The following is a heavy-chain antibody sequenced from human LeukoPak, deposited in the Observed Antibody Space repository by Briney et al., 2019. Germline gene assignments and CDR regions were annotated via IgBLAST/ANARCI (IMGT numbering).Heavy chain of an antibody. CDR1: GFTLSSYG. CDR3: ARALYCSSGSCYGSGNYYGMDV. D-gene: IGHD2-15*01. Sequence: GGSLRLSCAASGFTLSSYGMQWLRQAPGKGLEWVAVIWYDGSNKYYADSVKGRFTISRDNSKNTLYLQMNSLRAEDTAVYYCARALYCSSGSCYGSGNYYGMDVWGQGTTVTVSS. V-gene: IGHV3-33*01. CDR2: IWYDGSNK. J-gene: IGHJ6*02.